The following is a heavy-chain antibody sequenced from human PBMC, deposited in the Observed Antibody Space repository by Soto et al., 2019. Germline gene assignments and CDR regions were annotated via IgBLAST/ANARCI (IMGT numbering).Heavy chain of an antibody. CDR1: GGSISSYY. J-gene: IGHJ4*02. Sequence: SETLSLTCTVSGGSISSYYWSWIRQPPGKGLEWIGYIYYSGSTNYNPSLKSRVTISVDTSKNQFSLKLSSVTAADKAVYYCARRDGGTLDYWGQGSLVNVSS. CDR2: IYYSGST. CDR3: ARRDGGTLDY. D-gene: IGHD2-15*01. V-gene: IGHV4-59*08.